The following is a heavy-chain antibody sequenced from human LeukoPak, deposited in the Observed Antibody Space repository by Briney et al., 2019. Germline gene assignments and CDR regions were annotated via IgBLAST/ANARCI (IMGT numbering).Heavy chain of an antibody. CDR2: IYYSGST. V-gene: IGHV4-59*08. CDR3: VRPTYYYDVGAFDI. Sequence: PSVTLSLTCTVSGGSISSYYWSWIRQPPGKGLEWIGYIYYSGSTNYNPSLKSRVTISVDTSKNQFSLKLSSVTAADTAVYYCVRPTYYYDVGAFDIWGQGTMVTVSS. J-gene: IGHJ3*02. CDR1: GGSISSYY. D-gene: IGHD3-22*01.